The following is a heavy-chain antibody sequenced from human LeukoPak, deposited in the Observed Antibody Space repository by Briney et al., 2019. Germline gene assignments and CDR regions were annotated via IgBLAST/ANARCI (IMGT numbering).Heavy chain of an antibody. CDR1: GYTFTSNY. D-gene: IGHD3-10*01. CDR2: IYPRDGST. J-gene: IGHJ4*02. CDR3: AAFSITNSFDY. V-gene: IGHV1-46*01. Sequence: ASVKVSCKASGYTFTSNYIHWVRQAPGQGLEWMGMIYPRDGSTGYAQKFQGRVTITADESTSTAYMELSSLRSEDTAVYYCAAFSITNSFDYWGQGTLVTVSS.